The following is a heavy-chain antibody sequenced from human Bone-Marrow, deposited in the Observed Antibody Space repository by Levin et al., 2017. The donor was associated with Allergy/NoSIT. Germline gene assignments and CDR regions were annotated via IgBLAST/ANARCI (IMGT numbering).Heavy chain of an antibody. J-gene: IGHJ3*02. CDR3: ARAEYYDSGFDI. D-gene: IGHD3-22*01. Sequence: GESLKISCAASGISFSSYWMSWVRQAPGKGLEWVANIKQDGSEKYYVDSVKGRFTISRDNAKKSLYLQMNSLRAEDTAVYYCARAEYYDSGFDIWGQGTMVTVSS. CDR1: GISFSSYW. V-gene: IGHV3-7*01. CDR2: IKQDGSEK.